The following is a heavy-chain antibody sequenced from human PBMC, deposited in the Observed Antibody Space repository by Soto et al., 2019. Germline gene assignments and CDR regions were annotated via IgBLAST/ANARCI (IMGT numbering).Heavy chain of an antibody. Sequence: GASVKVSCKASGYTFTGYYMHWVRQAPGQGLEWMGWINPNSGGTNYAQKFQGWVTMTRDTSISTAYMELSRLRSDDKAVYYCATGIDDCSGGGCFFGADNYYHYMDVCGKRTTVPVS. J-gene: IGHJ6*03. CDR3: ATGIDDCSGGGCFFGADNYYHYMDV. D-gene: IGHD2-15*01. CDR1: GYTFTGYY. CDR2: INPNSGGT. V-gene: IGHV1-2*04.